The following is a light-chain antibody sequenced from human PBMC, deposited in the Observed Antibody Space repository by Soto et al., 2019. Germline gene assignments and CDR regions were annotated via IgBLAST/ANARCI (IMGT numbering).Light chain of an antibody. CDR3: ASWDDSLSAVV. J-gene: IGLJ2*01. CDR2: SNN. CDR1: SSNIGTNT. V-gene: IGLV1-44*01. Sequence: QPVLTQSPSASETPGQRVTVSCSGGSSNIGTNTVNWYQQLPGTAPKLLIYSNNQRPSGVPDRFSGSKSGTSASLAISGLQSEDEADYYCASWDDSLSAVVFGGGTKLTVL.